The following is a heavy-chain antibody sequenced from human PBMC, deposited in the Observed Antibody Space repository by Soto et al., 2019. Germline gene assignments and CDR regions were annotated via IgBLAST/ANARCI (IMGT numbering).Heavy chain of an antibody. CDR3: AKGMGSYFGSGSLGYFDH. CDR1: GFTFDDYA. Sequence: EVQLVESGGGLVQPGRSLRLSCAASGFTFDDYAMHWVRQVPGKGLEWVSGISWNSGSIGQASSVKGRFIISRDNAKNSLYLQVNSLSAEDTALYYCAKGMGSYFGSGSLGYFDHWGQGSLVTVPS. D-gene: IGHD3-10*01. CDR2: ISWNSGSI. V-gene: IGHV3-9*01. J-gene: IGHJ4*02.